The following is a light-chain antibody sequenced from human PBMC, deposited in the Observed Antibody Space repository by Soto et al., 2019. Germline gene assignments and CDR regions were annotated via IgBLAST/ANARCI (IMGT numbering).Light chain of an antibody. CDR2: VNSDGSH. Sequence: QLVLTQSPSASASLGASVKLTCTLSRGHNNSAIAWHQQQPEKGPRYLMKVNSDGSHSKGDGIPDRFSGSRSGAERYLTISSLQSEDEADYYCQTWGTGIQVFGGGTKVTVL. CDR1: RGHNNSA. CDR3: QTWGTGIQV. V-gene: IGLV4-69*01. J-gene: IGLJ3*02.